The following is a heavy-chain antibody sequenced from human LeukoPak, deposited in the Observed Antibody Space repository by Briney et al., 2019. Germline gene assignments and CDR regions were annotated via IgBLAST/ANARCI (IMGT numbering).Heavy chain of an antibody. V-gene: IGHV1-18*01. CDR2: ISGYNGNT. CDR1: GYTFSSYG. J-gene: IGHJ4*02. Sequence: ASVKVSCKASGYTFSSYGIAWVRQAPGQGLEWMGWISGYNGNTNYAQKLQGRVSMTTDTSTTTAYLELRSLTSDDTALYYCARSSLGTITAGPFDYWGQGTLVTVSS. CDR3: ARSSLGTITAGPFDY. D-gene: IGHD5-12*01.